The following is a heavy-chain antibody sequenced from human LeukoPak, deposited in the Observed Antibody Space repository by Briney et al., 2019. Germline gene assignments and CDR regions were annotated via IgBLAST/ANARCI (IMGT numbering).Heavy chain of an antibody. J-gene: IGHJ4*02. Sequence: GGSLRFSCAASGFTFSSYAMSWVRQAPGKGLEWVSAISGSGGSTYYADSVKGRFTISRDNSKNTLYLQMNSLRAEDTAVYYCAKDPKNYDYVWGSYRPTWGQGTLVTVSS. CDR2: ISGSGGST. V-gene: IGHV3-23*01. CDR3: AKDPKNYDYVWGSYRPT. D-gene: IGHD3-16*02. CDR1: GFTFSSYA.